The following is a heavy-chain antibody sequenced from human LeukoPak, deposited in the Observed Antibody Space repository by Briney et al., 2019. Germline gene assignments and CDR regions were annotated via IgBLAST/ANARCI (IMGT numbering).Heavy chain of an antibody. V-gene: IGHV4-30-2*01. CDR1: GGSINSGGYS. Sequence: SETLSLTCAVSGGSINSGGYSWGWIRQPPGKGLEWIGYIYHSGSTYYNPSLKSRVTISVDRSKNQVSLKLSSVTAADTAVYYCARGGGSYGNYFDYWGQGTLVTVSS. D-gene: IGHD1-26*01. CDR2: IYHSGST. J-gene: IGHJ4*02. CDR3: ARGGGSYGNYFDY.